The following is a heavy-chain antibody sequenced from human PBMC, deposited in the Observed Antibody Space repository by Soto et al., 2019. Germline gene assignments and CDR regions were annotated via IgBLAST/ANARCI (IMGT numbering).Heavy chain of an antibody. D-gene: IGHD2-2*01. CDR3: TTVPVRNIVVVPAAIGSGAFDI. V-gene: IGHV3-15*07. CDR1: GFTFSNAW. J-gene: IGHJ3*02. Sequence: GGSLRLSCAASGFTFSNAWMNWVRQAPGKGLEWVGRIKSKTNSWATEYAASVKGRFTISRDDSKNTAYLQMNSLKTEDTAVYYCTTVPVRNIVVVPAAIGSGAFDIWGQGTMVTVSS. CDR2: IKSKTNSWAT.